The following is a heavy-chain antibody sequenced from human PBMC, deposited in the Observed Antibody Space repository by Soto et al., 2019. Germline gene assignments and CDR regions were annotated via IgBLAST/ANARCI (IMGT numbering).Heavy chain of an antibody. Sequence: SQTLSLPFAISGDSVSSQSAAWNCIRQSPSRGLERLGRTYYRSKWSTDYAVSVKSRITINPDTSKNQFSLQLNSVTPEDTAVYYCTRALSGRDDAWGQGTLVTFSS. CDR3: TRALSGRDDA. D-gene: IGHD1-26*01. CDR1: GDSVSSQSAA. V-gene: IGHV6-1*01. CDR2: TYYRSKWST. J-gene: IGHJ5*02.